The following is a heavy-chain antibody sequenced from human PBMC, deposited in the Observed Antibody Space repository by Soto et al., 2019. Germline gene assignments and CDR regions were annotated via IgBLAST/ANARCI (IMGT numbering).Heavy chain of an antibody. CDR1: GGSISSYY. Sequence: SETLSLTCTVSGGSISSYYWSWIRQPPGKGLEWIGYIYYSGSTNYNPSLKSRVTISVDTSKNQFSLKLSSVTAADTAVYYCAIGKQWLGSYYFMDVWGKGTTVTVSS. D-gene: IGHD6-19*01. V-gene: IGHV4-59*01. CDR2: IYYSGST. CDR3: AIGKQWLGSYYFMDV. J-gene: IGHJ6*03.